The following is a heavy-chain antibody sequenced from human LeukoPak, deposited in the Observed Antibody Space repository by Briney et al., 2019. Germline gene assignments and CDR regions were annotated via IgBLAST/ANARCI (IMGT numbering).Heavy chain of an antibody. J-gene: IGHJ4*02. CDR1: GFTFSSYS. CDR3: ARILNSSRLFDY. V-gene: IGHV3-21*01. Sequence: GGSLRLSRAASGFTFSSYSMNWVRQAPGKGLEWVSSISSSSSYIYYADSVKGRFTISRDNAKNSLYLQMNSLRAEDTAVYYCARILNSSRLFDYWGQGTLVTVSS. D-gene: IGHD6-13*01. CDR2: ISSSSSYI.